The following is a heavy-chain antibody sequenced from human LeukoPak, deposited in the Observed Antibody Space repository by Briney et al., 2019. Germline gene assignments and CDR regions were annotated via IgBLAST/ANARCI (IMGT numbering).Heavy chain of an antibody. D-gene: IGHD2-21*01. CDR3: ARGKSDWLGAFDI. Sequence: ATVKVSCKASDFSFTSYGMSWVRQAPGQGLEWMGWISAYNGSTKYAQKLQGRVTMTTDTSTGTAYMELRSLRPDDTAVYYCARGKSDWLGAFDIWGQGTMVTVSS. CDR1: DFSFTSYG. CDR2: ISAYNGST. V-gene: IGHV1-18*01. J-gene: IGHJ3*02.